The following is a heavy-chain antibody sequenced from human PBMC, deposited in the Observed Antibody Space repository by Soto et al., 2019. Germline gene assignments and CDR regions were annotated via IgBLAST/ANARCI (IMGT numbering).Heavy chain of an antibody. V-gene: IGHV5-51*01. CDR1: GYSLTSYS. Sequence: LTRSRKGSGYSLTSYSNGLVRQMPGQSLEWMGIIYPGDSDTRYSPSFQGQVTISADKSISTAYLQWSSLKASETAMYYCARQGEITMVRGVINPYYYGMDVWGQGTTVTVSS. J-gene: IGHJ6*02. CDR3: ARQGEITMVRGVINPYYYGMDV. CDR2: IYPGDSDT. D-gene: IGHD3-10*01.